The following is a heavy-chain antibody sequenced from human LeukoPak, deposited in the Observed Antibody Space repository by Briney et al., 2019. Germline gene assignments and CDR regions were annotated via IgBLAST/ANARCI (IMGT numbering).Heavy chain of an antibody. V-gene: IGHV3-15*07. CDR3: TTAYYYDSSGYYYDY. J-gene: IGHJ4*02. CDR1: GFTFSNAW. CDR2: IKSKTDGGTT. Sequence: GGSLRLSCAASGFTFSNAWMNWVRQAPGKGLEWVGRIKSKTDGGTTDYAAPVKGRFTISRDDSKNTLYLQMNSLKTEDTAVYYCTTAYYYDSSGYYYDYWGQGTPVTVSS. D-gene: IGHD3-22*01.